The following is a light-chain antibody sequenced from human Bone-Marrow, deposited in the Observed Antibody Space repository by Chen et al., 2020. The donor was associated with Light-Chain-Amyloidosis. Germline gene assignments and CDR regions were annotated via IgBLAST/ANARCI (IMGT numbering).Light chain of an antibody. Sequence: DIVMTQSPDSLAVSLSERATINCKSSQSVLYSSNNKNYLAWYQQKPGQPPKLLIYWASTRESGVPDRFSGSGSGTDFTLTISSLQAEDVAVYDCQQYYSTPPTFGQGTRLEIK. CDR3: QQYYSTPPT. J-gene: IGKJ5*01. CDR1: QSVLYSSNNKNY. CDR2: WAS. V-gene: IGKV4-1*01.